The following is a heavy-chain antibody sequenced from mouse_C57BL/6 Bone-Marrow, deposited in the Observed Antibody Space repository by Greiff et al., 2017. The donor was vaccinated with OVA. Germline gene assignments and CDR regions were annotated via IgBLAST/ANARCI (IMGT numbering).Heavy chain of an antibody. D-gene: IGHD2-2*01. V-gene: IGHV1-63*01. CDR2: LYPGGGYT. CDR3: ARGWLRRYYFDY. Sequence: QVQLQQSGAELVRPGTSVKMSCKASGYTFTNYWIGWAKQRPGHGLEWIGDLYPGGGYTNYNEKFKGKATLTADKSSSTAYMQFSSLTSEDSAIYYCARGWLRRYYFDYWGQGTTLTVSS. CDR1: GYTFTNYW. J-gene: IGHJ2*01.